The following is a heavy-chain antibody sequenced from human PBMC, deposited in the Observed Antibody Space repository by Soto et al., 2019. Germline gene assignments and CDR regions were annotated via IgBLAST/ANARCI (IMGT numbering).Heavy chain of an antibody. CDR1: GGTFSSYA. CDR2: IIPIFGTA. V-gene: IGHV1-69*13. Sequence: SVKVSCKASGGTFSSYAISWVRQAPGQGLEWMGGIIPIFGTANYAQKFQGRVTITADESTSTAYMELSSLRSEDTAVYYCASSRQLSRSDYYYYGMDVWGQGTTVTVSS. D-gene: IGHD2-2*01. J-gene: IGHJ6*02. CDR3: ASSRQLSRSDYYYYGMDV.